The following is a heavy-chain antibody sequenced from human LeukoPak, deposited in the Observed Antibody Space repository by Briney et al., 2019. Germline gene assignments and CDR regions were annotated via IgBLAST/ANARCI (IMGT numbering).Heavy chain of an antibody. Sequence: GASVKFSCKASGYSFTTYSMRWVRHAPGQGLDWMGIIKPSGGSTSYAQKFQGRGTMTRDTSTSKGYMELISLRSEDTAVYYCARVHDSDWYFVYLGQGTMVTVCS. D-gene: IGHD6-19*01. J-gene: IGHJ4*02. V-gene: IGHV1-46*01. CDR1: GYSFTTYS. CDR2: IKPSGGST. CDR3: ARVHDSDWYFVY.